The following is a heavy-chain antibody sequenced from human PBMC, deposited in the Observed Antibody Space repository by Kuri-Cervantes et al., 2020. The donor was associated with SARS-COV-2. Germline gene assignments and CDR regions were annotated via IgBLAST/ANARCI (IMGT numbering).Heavy chain of an antibody. V-gene: IGHV1-69*13. CDR1: GGSFSSYA. Sequence: VTVSSKASGGSFSSYAIGWVRQSPGQGLEWMGGIIPIFGTANYAQKFQGRVTITTDESTSTAYMELSSLRSEDTAVYYCARDMRGDCSSTSCYRDAFDIWGQGTMVTVSS. CDR3: ARDMRGDCSSTSCYRDAFDI. J-gene: IGHJ3*02. CDR2: IIPIFGTA. D-gene: IGHD2-2*02.